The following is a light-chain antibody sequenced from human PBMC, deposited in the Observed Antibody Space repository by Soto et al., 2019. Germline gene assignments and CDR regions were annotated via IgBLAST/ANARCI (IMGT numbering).Light chain of an antibody. CDR3: QQYYSFPLT. CDR2: AAS. V-gene: IGKV1-8*01. J-gene: IGKJ4*01. CDR1: QGISTD. Sequence: AIRMTQSPSSFSASTGDRVTITCRASQGISTDLAWYQQKPGKAPNLLIYAASTLQSGVPSRFSGSGSGTEFTLTISCLQSEDFATYYCQQYYSFPLTFGGGTKVEIK.